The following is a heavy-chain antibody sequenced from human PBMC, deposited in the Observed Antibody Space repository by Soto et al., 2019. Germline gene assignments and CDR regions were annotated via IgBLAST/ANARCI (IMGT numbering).Heavy chain of an antibody. V-gene: IGHV3-23*01. CDR3: AKESMVLGVINDFAY. J-gene: IGHJ4*02. CDR2: ISGSGGST. Sequence: EVQLLESGGGLVQPGGSLRLSCAASGFTFSSYAMSWVRQAPGKGLEWVSAISGSGGSTYYADSVKGRITISKDNSMNTLDLQMDKLRAEDTAVYYCAKESMVLGVINDFAYWRQGTLVTVSS. D-gene: IGHD3-10*01. CDR1: GFTFSSYA.